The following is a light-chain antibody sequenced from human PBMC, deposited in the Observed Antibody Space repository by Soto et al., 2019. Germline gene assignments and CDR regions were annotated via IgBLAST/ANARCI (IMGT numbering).Light chain of an antibody. Sequence: QSALTQPASVSGSPGQSMTISCTGTSSDVGGYNYVSWYQQHPGKAPKLIIYNVSNRPSGVSNRFSGSKSGNTASLTISGLQAEDEGHYYCSSFTSSNTVLFGGGTKLTVL. J-gene: IGLJ2*01. V-gene: IGLV2-14*01. CDR3: SSFTSSNTVL. CDR2: NVS. CDR1: SSDVGGYNY.